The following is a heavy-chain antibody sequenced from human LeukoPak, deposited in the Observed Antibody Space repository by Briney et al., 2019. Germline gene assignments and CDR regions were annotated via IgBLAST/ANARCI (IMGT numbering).Heavy chain of an antibody. CDR2: ITIGVGAT. J-gene: IGHJ6*02. CDR3: ERGHYEMDV. CDR1: GFTFSDYY. V-gene: IGHV3-11*01. Sequence: GGSLRLSCAASGFTFSDYYMTWIRQSPQKELEWISHITIGVGATYYADSVKGRFTISRDNAKNSLYLQMNSLRAEDTAVYYCERGHYEMDVWGQGTTVTVSS.